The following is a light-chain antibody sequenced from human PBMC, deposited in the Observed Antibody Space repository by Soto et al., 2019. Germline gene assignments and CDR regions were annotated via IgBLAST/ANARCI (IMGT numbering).Light chain of an antibody. J-gene: IGLJ2*01. CDR2: EVS. V-gene: IGLV2-8*01. CDR3: SSYAGSNIVV. CDR1: SSDVGGYNF. Sequence: QCALTQAPSESGSPGQSVTISCTGTSSDVGGYNFVSWYQQHPGKAPKLMIYEVSERPSGVPDRFSGSKSGNTASLTVSGLQAEDEADYYCSSYAGSNIVVFGGGTKLTVL.